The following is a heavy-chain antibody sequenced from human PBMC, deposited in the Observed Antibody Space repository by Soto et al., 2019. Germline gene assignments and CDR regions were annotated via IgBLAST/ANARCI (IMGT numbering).Heavy chain of an antibody. D-gene: IGHD4-17*01. CDR2: ISSSSSTI. CDR3: VRDLNYGLFDY. Sequence: EVQLVESGGGLVQPGGSLRLSCAASGFTFSSYSMNWVRQAPGKGLEWVSYISSSSSTIYYADSVKGRFTISRDNAKNSRYLQMNSLRAEDTAVYYCVRDLNYGLFDYWGQGTLVTVSS. J-gene: IGHJ4*02. V-gene: IGHV3-48*01. CDR1: GFTFSSYS.